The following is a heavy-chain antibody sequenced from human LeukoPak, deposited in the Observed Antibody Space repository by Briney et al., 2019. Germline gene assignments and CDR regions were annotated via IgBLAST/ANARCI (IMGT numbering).Heavy chain of an antibody. D-gene: IGHD6-19*01. J-gene: IGHJ4*02. CDR2: IYPADSDT. CDR3: ATGYISGWNGYYFDY. CDR1: GYSFTSYW. Sequence: PGESLKISCKASGYSFTSYWIGWVRQMPGKGLEWMGIIYPADSDTRYSPSFQGQVTISADKSITTAYLQWRSLKASDTAIYFCATGYISGWNGYYFDYWGQGTPVTVSS. V-gene: IGHV5-51*01.